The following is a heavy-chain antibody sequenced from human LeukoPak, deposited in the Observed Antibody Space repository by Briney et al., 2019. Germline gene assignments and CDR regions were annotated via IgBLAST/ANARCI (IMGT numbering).Heavy chain of an antibody. D-gene: IGHD3-10*02. CDR1: GFTFSSYE. V-gene: IGHV3-48*03. Sequence: PGGSLRLSCAASGFTFSSYEMNWVCQAPGKGLVGVLYISSSGSTIYYADSVKGRFTIYRDNAKNSLYLQMNSLRAEDTAVYYCAELSITMIGGVWGKGTTVTISS. CDR3: AELSITMIGGV. CDR2: ISSSGSTI. J-gene: IGHJ6*04.